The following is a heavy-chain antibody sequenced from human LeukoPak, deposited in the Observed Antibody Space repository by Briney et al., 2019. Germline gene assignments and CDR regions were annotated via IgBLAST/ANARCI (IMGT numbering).Heavy chain of an antibody. CDR1: GYTFTSYA. CDR2: INAGNGNT. D-gene: IGHD6-19*01. Sequence: ASVKVSCTASGYTFTSYAMHWVRQAPGQRLEWMGWINAGNGNTKYSQEFQGRVTITRDTSASTAYMELSSLRSEDMAVYYCARDGQWRPYYFDYWGQGTLVTVSS. CDR3: ARDGQWRPYYFDY. V-gene: IGHV1-3*03. J-gene: IGHJ4*02.